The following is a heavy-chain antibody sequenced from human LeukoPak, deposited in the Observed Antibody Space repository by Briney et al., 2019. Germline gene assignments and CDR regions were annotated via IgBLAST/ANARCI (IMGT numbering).Heavy chain of an antibody. Sequence: GGSLRLSCAASGFSLSNYAMTWVRQAPGKGLQWVSTISVSGDNTYYADSVKGRFTISRDTSKSTLYLQMNSLKDEDTAVYYCAKYGSGTYYNGLYWGQGTLVTVSS. CDR2: ISVSGDNT. J-gene: IGHJ4*02. CDR3: AKYGSGTYYNGLY. V-gene: IGHV3-23*01. CDR1: GFSLSNYA. D-gene: IGHD3-10*01.